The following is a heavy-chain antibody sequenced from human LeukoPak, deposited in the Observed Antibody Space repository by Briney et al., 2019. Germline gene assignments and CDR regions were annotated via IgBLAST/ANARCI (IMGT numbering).Heavy chain of an antibody. V-gene: IGHV3-30*03. Sequence: PGRSLRLSCAASGFTFSSYGMHWVRQAPGKGLEWVAVISYDGSNKYYADSVKGRFTISRDNSKNTLYLQMNSLRAEDTAVYYCARDQLDYSNYQPFDYWGQGTLVTVSS. CDR3: ARDQLDYSNYQPFDY. D-gene: IGHD4-11*01. J-gene: IGHJ4*02. CDR2: ISYDGSNK. CDR1: GFTFSSYG.